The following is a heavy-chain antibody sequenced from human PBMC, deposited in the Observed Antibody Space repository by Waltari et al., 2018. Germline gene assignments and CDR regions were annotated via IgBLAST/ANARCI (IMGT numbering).Heavy chain of an antibody. CDR2: ISGSGGST. CDR1: GFTFSSYA. J-gene: IGHJ4*02. V-gene: IGHV3-23*01. CDR3: AKVNSRRYYDGSGGYYNSFDY. D-gene: IGHD3-10*01. Sequence: EVQLLESGGGLVQPGGSLRLSCAASGFTFSSYAMSWVRQAPGKGLEWVSAISGSGGSTYYADSVKERINISRDNSKNTLYLQMNSLRAEEAAVYYGAKVNSRRYYDGSGGYYNSFDYWGQGTLVTVSS.